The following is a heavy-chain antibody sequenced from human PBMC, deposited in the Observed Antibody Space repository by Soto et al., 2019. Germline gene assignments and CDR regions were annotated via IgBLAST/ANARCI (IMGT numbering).Heavy chain of an antibody. J-gene: IGHJ5*01. CDR2: ITPYNGNA. CDR1: GYTFTNYV. Sequence: GSAVKLSCKTSGYTFTNYVVTWARQAPGLGLEWVGWITPYNGNAHYAPHLHGRITLATDTSTNTAYLDLTNLISEDTAMYYCARVVPGALPWLDSWG. CDR3: ARVVPGALPWLDS. D-gene: IGHD3-16*02. V-gene: IGHV1-18*04.